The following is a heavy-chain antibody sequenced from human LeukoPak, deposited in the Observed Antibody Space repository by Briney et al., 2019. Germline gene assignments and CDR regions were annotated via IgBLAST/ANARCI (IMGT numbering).Heavy chain of an antibody. D-gene: IGHD6-19*01. Sequence: SETLSLTCTVSGGSISSYYWSWIRQPPGKGLEWIGYIYYSGSTNYNPSLKSRVTISVDTSKNQFSLKLSSVTAADTAVYYCAKGPYSSGWYRRAEYFQHWGQGTLVTVSS. J-gene: IGHJ1*01. CDR2: IYYSGST. CDR3: AKGPYSSGWYRRAEYFQH. V-gene: IGHV4-59*01. CDR1: GGSISSYY.